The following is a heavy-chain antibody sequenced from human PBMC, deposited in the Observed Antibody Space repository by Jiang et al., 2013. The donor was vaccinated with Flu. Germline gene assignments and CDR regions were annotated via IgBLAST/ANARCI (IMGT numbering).Heavy chain of an antibody. D-gene: IGHD3-10*01. CDR1: YTFTSYA. V-gene: IGHV1-3*01. CDR2: STLAMVT. J-gene: IGHJ3*02. CDR3: ARDGGMTITMVRGVIIGGAFDI. Sequence: YTFTSYAMHWVRQAPDKGLSGWDGSTLAMVTQKYSQKFQGRVTITRDTSASTAYMELGSLRSEDTAVYYCARDGGMTITMVRGVIIGGAFDIWGQGTMVTVSS.